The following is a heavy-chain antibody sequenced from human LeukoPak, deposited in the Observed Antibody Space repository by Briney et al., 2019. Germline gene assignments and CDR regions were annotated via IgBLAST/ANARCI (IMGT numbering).Heavy chain of an antibody. Sequence: SETLSLTCTVSGGSIGSSSYYWGWIRQPPGKGLEWIGSIYYSGSTYYNPSLKSRVTISVDTSKNQFSLKLSSVTAADTAVYYCAGLREYCSSTSCYGMDVWGKGTTVTVSS. D-gene: IGHD2-2*01. CDR2: IYYSGST. J-gene: IGHJ6*04. CDR3: AGLREYCSSTSCYGMDV. V-gene: IGHV4-39*01. CDR1: GGSIGSSSYY.